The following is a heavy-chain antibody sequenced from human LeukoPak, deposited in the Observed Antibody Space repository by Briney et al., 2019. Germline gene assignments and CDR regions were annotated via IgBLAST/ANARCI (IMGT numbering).Heavy chain of an antibody. D-gene: IGHD5-18*01. CDR2: SRNKAKSHTT. CDR3: ALWSYYYYGLDV. Sequence: GGSLRLSCAASGFTFSDRDMDWVRQAPGKGLEWVGRSRNKAKSHTTEYAASVKGRFTISRDNSNNSVWLQMNSLKTEDTAVYYCALWSYYYYGLDVWGQGTTVTVSS. CDR1: GFTFSDRD. J-gene: IGHJ6*02. V-gene: IGHV3-72*01.